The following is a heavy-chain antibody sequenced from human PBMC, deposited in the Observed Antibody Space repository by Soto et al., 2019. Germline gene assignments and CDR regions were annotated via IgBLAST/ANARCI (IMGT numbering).Heavy chain of an antibody. CDR2: IKRDGGET. V-gene: IGHV3-7*05. Sequence: GGSLRLSCAASGCTFSSYGMSWVRQDTGKGLEWVANIKRDGGETYYVASVKGLFSSARDNAKNALYLQMNSLRAKDTAVYYCARDRSWEYSSASGNWFDPWGQGTLVTVSS. J-gene: IGHJ5*02. CDR3: ARDRSWEYSSASGNWFDP. CDR1: GCTFSSYG. D-gene: IGHD6-6*01.